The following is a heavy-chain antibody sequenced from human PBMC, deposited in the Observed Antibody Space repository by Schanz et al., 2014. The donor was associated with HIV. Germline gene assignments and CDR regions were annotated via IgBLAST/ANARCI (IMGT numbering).Heavy chain of an antibody. D-gene: IGHD4-4*01. CDR2: IWYDGTKI. CDR3: ARGGLQWHPEWFDL. V-gene: IGHV3-33*08. CDR1: GFSFSSYG. Sequence: QVQLVESGGGVVQPGKSLRLSCAASGFSFSSYGMHWVRQAPGKGLEWVAVIWYDGTKIDYADSVKGRFTVSRDNSKNTLYLQMNSLRVEDTAVYFCARGGLQWHPEWFDLWGQGTLVTVSS. J-gene: IGHJ5*02.